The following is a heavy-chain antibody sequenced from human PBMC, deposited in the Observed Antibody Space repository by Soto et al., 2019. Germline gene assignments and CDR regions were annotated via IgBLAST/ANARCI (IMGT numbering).Heavy chain of an antibody. Sequence: EVQLLESGGGLVQPGGSLRLSCAASGFTFSSYAMSWVRQAPGKGLEWVSAISGSGGSTYYADSVKGRFTISRDNSKNTLYLHMNSRRAEDTTVYYCAKDPRYSYGPVRYWGQGHLVTVSS. D-gene: IGHD5-18*01. V-gene: IGHV3-23*01. J-gene: IGHJ4*02. CDR2: ISGSGGST. CDR1: GFTFSSYA. CDR3: AKDPRYSYGPVRY.